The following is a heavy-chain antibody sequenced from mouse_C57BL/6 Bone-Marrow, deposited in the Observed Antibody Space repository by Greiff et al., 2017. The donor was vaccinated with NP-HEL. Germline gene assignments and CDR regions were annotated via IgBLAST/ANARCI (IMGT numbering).Heavy chain of an antibody. CDR3: ASNFWFAY. CDR1: GYTFTDYY. CDR2: INPNNGGT. J-gene: IGHJ3*01. D-gene: IGHD1-3*01. Sequence: EVQLQQSGPELVKPGASVKISCKASGYTFTDYYMNWVKQSHGKSLEWIGDINPNNGGTSYNQKFKGKATLTVDKSSSTAYMELRSLTSEDSAVYYCASNFWFAYWGQGTLVTVSA. V-gene: IGHV1-26*01.